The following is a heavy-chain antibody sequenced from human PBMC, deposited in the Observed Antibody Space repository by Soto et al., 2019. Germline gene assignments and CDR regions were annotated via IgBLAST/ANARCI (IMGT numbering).Heavy chain of an antibody. D-gene: IGHD6-13*01. CDR1: GGSISSSSYY. CDR2: IYYSGST. J-gene: IGHJ4*02. V-gene: IGHV4-39*01. CDR3: ARHGIAAAAIQGIDY. Sequence: SETLSLTCTVSGGSISSSSYYWGWIRQPPGKGLEWIGSIYYSGSTYYNPSLKSRVTISVDTSKNQFSLKLSSVTAADTAVYYCARHGIAAAAIQGIDYWGQGTLVTVS.